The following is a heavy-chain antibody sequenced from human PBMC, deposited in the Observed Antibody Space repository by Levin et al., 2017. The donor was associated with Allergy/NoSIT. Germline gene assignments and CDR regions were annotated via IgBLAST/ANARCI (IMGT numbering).Heavy chain of an antibody. CDR3: VKDSSGWSRVFDF. CDR1: GFTFSNYG. V-gene: IGHV3-30*18. J-gene: IGHJ4*02. CDR2: ISYDGNNK. Sequence: GGSLRLSCEASGFTFSNYGMHWVRQAPGKGLEWVSVISYDGNNKYYADSVKGRFTISRDNSKSTLYLQMNSLSAEDTAVYYCVKDSSGWSRVFDFWGQGTLVTVSS. D-gene: IGHD6-19*01.